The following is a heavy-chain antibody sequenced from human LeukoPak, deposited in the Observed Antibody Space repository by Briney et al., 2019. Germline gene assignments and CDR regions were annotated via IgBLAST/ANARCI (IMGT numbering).Heavy chain of an antibody. CDR3: AREAYYDSSGNFDY. D-gene: IGHD3-22*01. CDR2: INPNSGGT. CDR1: GYTFTGYY. J-gene: IGHJ4*02. Sequence: ASVKVSCKASGYTFTGYYMHWVRQAPGQGLESIGRINPNSGGTNYAQKFQGRVTMTRDTSISTAYMELSRLRSDDTAVYYCAREAYYDSSGNFDYWGQGTLVTVSS. V-gene: IGHV1-2*06.